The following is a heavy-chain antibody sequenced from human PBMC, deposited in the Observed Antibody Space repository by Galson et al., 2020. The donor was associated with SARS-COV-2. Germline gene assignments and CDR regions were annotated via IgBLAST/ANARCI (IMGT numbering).Heavy chain of an antibody. V-gene: IGHV3-33*01. J-gene: IGHJ4*02. D-gene: IGHD3-22*01. CDR1: GFTFSSYD. CDR3: ARDFSYDSSGDRY. Sequence: AGSLSLSCTASGFTFSSYDMHWVRQPPGKGLEWVAVIWYDGSNKYYADSVKGRFTISRDNSKHTLYLQMNSLRAEDTAVYYCARDFSYDSSGDRYWGQGTLVNVS. CDR2: IWYDGSNK.